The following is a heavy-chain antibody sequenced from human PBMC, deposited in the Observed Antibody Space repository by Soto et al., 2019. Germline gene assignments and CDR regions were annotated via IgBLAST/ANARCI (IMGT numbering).Heavy chain of an antibody. V-gene: IGHV1-8*01. CDR3: AGAGSRWRYQQGVGSGGFDI. J-gene: IGHJ3*02. CDR2: MNPNSGNT. Sequence: ASVKVSFKASGYTFTSYDINWVRQATGQGREWMGWMNPNSGNTGYAQKFQGRGTMTRNTAIRTAYMELSSLRSEDTAVYYCAGAGSRWRYQQGVGSGGFDIWGQGIRDTVSS. D-gene: IGHD2-2*01. CDR1: GYTFTSYD.